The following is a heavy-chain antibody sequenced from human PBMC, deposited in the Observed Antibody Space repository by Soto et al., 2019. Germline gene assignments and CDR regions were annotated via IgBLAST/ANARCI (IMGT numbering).Heavy chain of an antibody. CDR1: GFTFSSYL. D-gene: IGHD2-2*01. V-gene: IGHV3-7*01. CDR2: IKQDGSEK. Sequence: GGSLRLSCAASGFTFSSYLMSWVRQAPGKGLEWVANIKQDGSEKYYVDSVKGRFTISRDNAKNSLYLQMNSLKAEDTAVFYCARLPTRGSSASCFDFWGQGTLVTVSS. CDR3: ARLPTRGSSASCFDF. J-gene: IGHJ4*02.